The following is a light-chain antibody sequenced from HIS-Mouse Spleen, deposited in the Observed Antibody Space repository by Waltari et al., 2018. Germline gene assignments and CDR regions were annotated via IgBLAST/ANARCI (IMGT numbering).Light chain of an antibody. J-gene: IGLJ1*01. CDR1: SSDVGGYNH. CDR3: SSYTSSSTYV. V-gene: IGLV2-14*03. Sequence: QSALTQPASVSGSPGQSITSPCTGTSSDVGGYNHVSWYQHHPGKAPKLMIYDVSNRPSGVSNRFSGSKSGNTASLTISGLQAEDEADYYCSSYTSSSTYVFGTGTKVTVL. CDR2: DVS.